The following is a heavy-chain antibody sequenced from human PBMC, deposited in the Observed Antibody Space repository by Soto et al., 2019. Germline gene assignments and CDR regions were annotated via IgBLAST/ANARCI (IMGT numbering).Heavy chain of an antibody. Sequence: VGSLRLSCAASGFTFSDYYMSWIRQAPGKGLEWVSYISSSSSYTNYADSVKGRFTISRDNAKNSLYLQMNSLRAEDTAVYYCARVSSGWPIDPWGQGTLVTVSS. D-gene: IGHD6-19*01. V-gene: IGHV3-11*03. J-gene: IGHJ5*02. CDR3: ARVSSGWPIDP. CDR2: ISSSSSYT. CDR1: GFTFSDYY.